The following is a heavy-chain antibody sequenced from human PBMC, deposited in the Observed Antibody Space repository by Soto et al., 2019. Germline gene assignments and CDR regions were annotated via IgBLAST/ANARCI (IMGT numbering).Heavy chain of an antibody. V-gene: IGHV1-18*04. J-gene: IGHJ6*02. CDR2: ISAYNGNT. CDR3: ARDAHYCTNGVCYTAGYYYYGMDV. D-gene: IGHD2-8*01. Sequence: ASVKVSCKASGYTFTSYGISWVRQAPGQGLEWMGWISAYNGNTNYAQKLQGRVTMTTDTSTSTAYMELRSLRSDDTAVYYCARDAHYCTNGVCYTAGYYYYGMDVWGQGTSVTVSS. CDR1: GYTFTSYG.